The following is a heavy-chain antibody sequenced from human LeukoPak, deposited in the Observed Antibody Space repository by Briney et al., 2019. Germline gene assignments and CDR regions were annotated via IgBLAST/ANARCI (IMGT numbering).Heavy chain of an antibody. CDR1: GYTFTGYN. V-gene: IGHV1-2*02. CDR2: INPNSGGT. CDR3: ARGQYYDFWSGYYYSPHFDY. D-gene: IGHD3-3*01. J-gene: IGHJ4*02. Sequence: ASVKVSCRASGYTFTGYNIHWVRQAPGQGLEWMGWINPNSGGTNYAQKFQGRVTMTRDTSISTAYMELNRLRSDDTAVYYCARGQYYDFWSGYYYSPHFDYWGQGTLVTVSS.